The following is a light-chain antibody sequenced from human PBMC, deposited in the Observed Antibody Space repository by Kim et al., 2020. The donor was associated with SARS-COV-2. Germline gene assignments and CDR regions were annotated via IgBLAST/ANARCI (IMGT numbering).Light chain of an antibody. CDR3: QQYNYWPT. Sequence: EIVMTQSPATLSVSPGERATLSCRATQSVSSNLAWYQHKPAQAPRLLIYGASTRATGIPARFSGSGSGTEFTLTISSLQSEDFAVYYCQQYNYWPTFGQGTKVDIK. V-gene: IGKV3-15*01. CDR2: GAS. J-gene: IGKJ1*01. CDR1: QSVSSN.